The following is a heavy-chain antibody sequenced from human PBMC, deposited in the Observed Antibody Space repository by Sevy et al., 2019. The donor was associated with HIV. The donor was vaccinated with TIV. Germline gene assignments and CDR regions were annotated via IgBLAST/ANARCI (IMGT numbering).Heavy chain of an antibody. CDR2: IKQDESEK. Sequence: GGSLRLSCAASGFSFSTYWMHWVRQAPGKGLEWVANIKQDESEKYYVASVKGRFTISGDNAKNSVYLEMNSLRPEDTAIYYCAKGNSGSFDYWGQGTLVTVS. D-gene: IGHD3-22*01. V-gene: IGHV3-7*01. CDR1: GFSFSTYW. CDR3: AKGNSGSFDY. J-gene: IGHJ4*02.